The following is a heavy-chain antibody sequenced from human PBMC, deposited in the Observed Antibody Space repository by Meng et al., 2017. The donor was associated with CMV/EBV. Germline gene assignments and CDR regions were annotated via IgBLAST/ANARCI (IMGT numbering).Heavy chain of an antibody. J-gene: IGHJ4*02. Sequence: GESLKISCAASGFTFSSYWMHWVRQVPGKGLVWVSRIISDGSSTNYADSVKGRFTISRDNAKNTLYLQMNSLRAEDTAVYYCARDGQRTTLTPFDYWGQGTLVTVSS. CDR1: GFTFSSYW. V-gene: IGHV3-74*01. D-gene: IGHD4-17*01. CDR3: ARDGQRTTLTPFDY. CDR2: IISDGSST.